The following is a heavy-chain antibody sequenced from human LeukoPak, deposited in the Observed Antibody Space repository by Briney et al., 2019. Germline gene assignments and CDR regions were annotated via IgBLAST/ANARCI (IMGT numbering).Heavy chain of an antibody. J-gene: IGHJ4*02. D-gene: IGHD6-13*01. CDR2: IWYDGSNK. CDR1: GFTLSSYG. Sequence: PGGSLRLSCAASGFTLSSYGMHWVRQAPGKGLEWVAVIWYDGSNKYYADSVKGRFTIPRDNSKNTLYLQMNSLRAEDTAVYYCARGKGSSWNFDYWGQGTLVTVSS. CDR3: ARGKGSSWNFDY. V-gene: IGHV3-33*01.